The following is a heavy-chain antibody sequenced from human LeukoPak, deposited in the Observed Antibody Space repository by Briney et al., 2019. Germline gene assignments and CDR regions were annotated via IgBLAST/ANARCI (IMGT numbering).Heavy chain of an antibody. Sequence: PGGSLRLSCAVPGFTFSSYGMIWARQAPGKGLEWVSGISGSGGNADYADSVKGRFTISRDNSKNTLYLQMNSLRVEDTAVYHCANTWSLGYWGQGTLVTVSS. J-gene: IGHJ4*02. V-gene: IGHV3-23*01. CDR2: ISGSGGNA. CDR1: GFTFSSYG. D-gene: IGHD7-27*01. CDR3: ANTWSLGY.